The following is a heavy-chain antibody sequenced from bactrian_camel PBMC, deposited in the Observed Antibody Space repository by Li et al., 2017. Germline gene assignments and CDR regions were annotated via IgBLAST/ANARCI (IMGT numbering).Heavy chain of an antibody. CDR3: AQHMYSDTDFPYNY. D-gene: IGHD2*01. Sequence: VQLVESGGDLVQSGGSLRLSCAASGFDFGRYAMAWVRQAPGKGLEWVAGIYGDSSDVDYVDSVKGRFTISRDNAKSTLYLQLNSLKTEDTAMYYCAQHMYSDTDFPYNYWGQGTQVTVS. V-gene: IGHV3S6*01. J-gene: IGHJ4*01. CDR1: GFDFGRYA. CDR2: IYGDSSDV.